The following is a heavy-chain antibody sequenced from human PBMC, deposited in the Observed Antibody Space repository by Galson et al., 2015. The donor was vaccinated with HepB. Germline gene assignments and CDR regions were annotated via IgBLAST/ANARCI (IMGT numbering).Heavy chain of an antibody. CDR3: VRDREVAGGGDWFDP. D-gene: IGHD6-13*01. CDR1: GFSISDYY. J-gene: IGHJ5*02. V-gene: IGHV3-7*01. CDR2: INKDGSEK. Sequence: SLRLSCAASGFSISDYYMTWVRQAPGKGLEWVANINKDGSEKYYLDSVKGRLTVSRDNARRSLWLLMNNLRVEDTAVYYCVRDREVAGGGDWFDPWGQGTLVTVSS.